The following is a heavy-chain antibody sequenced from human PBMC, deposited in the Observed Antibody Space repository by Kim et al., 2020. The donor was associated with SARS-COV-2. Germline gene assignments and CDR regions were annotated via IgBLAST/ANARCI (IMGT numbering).Heavy chain of an antibody. CDR3: AQNDGSGLDF. J-gene: IGHJ4*02. CDR2: IYYNGHP. CDR1: GGSISSGSHH. D-gene: IGHD6-19*01. V-gene: IGHV4-39*01. Sequence: SETLSLTCTVSGGSISSGSHHWAWIRQPPGKGLEWIGNIYYNGHPYYSPSLRSRITISIDTPKNQFSLRLISVTAADTATYYCAQNDGSGLDFWSQGTLVTVSS.